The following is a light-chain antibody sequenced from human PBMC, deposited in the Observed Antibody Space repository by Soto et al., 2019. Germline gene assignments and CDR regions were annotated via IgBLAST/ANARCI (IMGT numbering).Light chain of an antibody. Sequence: DIPMTQSPSTLSASVGDRVTISCRASQSIGRWLAWYQQKPGGAPNLLIYDGASLESGVPSRFSGSGSGTKFTLTISSLQPNDFATDYCQNYHRYSLYTFGQGPKLEIK. CDR3: QNYHRYSLYT. CDR2: DGA. J-gene: IGKJ2*01. CDR1: QSIGRW. V-gene: IGKV1-5*01.